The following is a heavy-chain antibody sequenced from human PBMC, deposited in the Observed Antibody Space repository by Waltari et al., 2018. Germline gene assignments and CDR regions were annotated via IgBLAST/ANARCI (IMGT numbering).Heavy chain of an antibody. V-gene: IGHV3-21*01. CDR3: ARDQSGGYYYDSSGQIDY. J-gene: IGHJ4*02. Sequence: EVQLVESGGGLVTPGGTLRLSCAASGFTFSSYSMSWVSQAPGQGLEWVSSISSSSSYIDYADSVKGRCTISRDNAKNSLYLQMNSLRAEDTAVYYCARDQSGGYYYDSSGQIDYWGQGTLVTVSS. CDR1: GFTFSSYS. D-gene: IGHD3-22*01. CDR2: ISSSSSYI.